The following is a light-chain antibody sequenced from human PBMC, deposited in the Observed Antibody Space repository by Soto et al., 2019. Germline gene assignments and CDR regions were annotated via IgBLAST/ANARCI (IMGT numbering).Light chain of an antibody. CDR2: EVT. Sequence: QSMRGHPASVCGSPGHAITISCTGSSSDVGGYKFVSWYQQHPGKVPKVMIYEVTIRPSGVSNRFSGSKSGNTASLTISGLQAEDEADYYCSSYTKIGTPLFGTGTKVTV. CDR1: SSDVGGYKF. J-gene: IGLJ1*01. CDR3: SSYTKIGTPL. V-gene: IGLV2-14*01.